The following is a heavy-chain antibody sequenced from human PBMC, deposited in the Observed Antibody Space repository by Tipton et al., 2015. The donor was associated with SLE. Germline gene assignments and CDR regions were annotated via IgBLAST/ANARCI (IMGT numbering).Heavy chain of an antibody. CDR1: GGSFSGYY. J-gene: IGHJ5*02. CDR2: INHSGST. Sequence: TLSLTCAVYGGSFSGYYWGWIRQPPGKGLEWIGEINHSGSTNYNPSLKSRVTISVDTSKNQFSLKLSSVTAADTAVYYCARDSNWFDPWGQGTLVTVSS. CDR3: ARDSNWFDP. V-gene: IGHV4-34*01.